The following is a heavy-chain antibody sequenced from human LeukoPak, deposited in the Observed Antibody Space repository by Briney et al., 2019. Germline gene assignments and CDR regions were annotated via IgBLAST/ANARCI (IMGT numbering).Heavy chain of an antibody. CDR3: AGTVRYSGSYQVDY. V-gene: IGHV4-39*01. CDR1: GGSISSSSYY. J-gene: IGHJ4*02. D-gene: IGHD1-26*01. Sequence: SETLSLTCTVSGGSISSSSYYWGWIRQPPGKGLEWIGSIYYSGSTYYNPSLKSRVTISVDTSKNQFSLKLSSVTAADTAVYYCAGTVRYSGSYQVDYWGQGTLVTVSS. CDR2: IYYSGST.